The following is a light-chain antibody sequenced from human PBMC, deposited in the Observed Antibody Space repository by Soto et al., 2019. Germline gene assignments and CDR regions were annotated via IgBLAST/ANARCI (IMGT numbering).Light chain of an antibody. CDR1: QSISNH. J-gene: IGKJ1*01. Sequence: DIQMTHSPSSLSASVEDRVIITCRSSQSISNHLNWYQQKPGKAPKLLIFAASSLQSGVPSRFSGSRSGPDFTLTISSLQPEDFATYYCQQSYSSPPTFCQGTKV. CDR2: AAS. CDR3: QQSYSSPPT. V-gene: IGKV1-39*01.